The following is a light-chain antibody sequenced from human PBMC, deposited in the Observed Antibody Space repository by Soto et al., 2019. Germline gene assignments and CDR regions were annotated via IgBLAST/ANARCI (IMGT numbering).Light chain of an antibody. CDR3: QHYGTSPFT. V-gene: IGKV3-20*01. J-gene: IGKJ3*01. CDR1: QSIASSY. CDR2: GTS. Sequence: ELVLTQSPGTLSLSPGERATLSCRASQSIASSYFGWYQQKPGQAPRLLIYGTSSRATGIPDRFSGSGSGTDFTLTISRLEPEDVEVYYCQHYGTSPFTFGPGTKVDIK.